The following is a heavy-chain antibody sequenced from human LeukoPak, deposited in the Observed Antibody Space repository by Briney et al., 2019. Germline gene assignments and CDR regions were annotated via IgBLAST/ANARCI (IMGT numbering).Heavy chain of an antibody. CDR3: AKDMYPMVRGVNIDY. Sequence: WIRQPPGKGLEWVSGISWNSGSIGYADSVKGRFTISRDNAKNSLYLQMNSLRAEDTALYYCAKDMYPMVRGVNIDYWGQGTLVTVSS. CDR2: ISWNSGSI. V-gene: IGHV3-9*01. J-gene: IGHJ4*02. D-gene: IGHD3-10*01.